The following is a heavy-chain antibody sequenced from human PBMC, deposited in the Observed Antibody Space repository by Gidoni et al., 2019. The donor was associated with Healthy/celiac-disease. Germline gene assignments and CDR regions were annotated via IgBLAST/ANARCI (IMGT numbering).Heavy chain of an antibody. D-gene: IGHD3-22*01. CDR1: GFTFSSYG. V-gene: IGHV3-30*03. CDR3: ADYDSSGYYAGH. Sequence: QVQLVESGGGVVQPGRSLRLSCAASGFTFSSYGMHWVRQAPGKGLEWVAVISYDGSNKYYADSVKGRFTISRDNSKNTLYLQMNSLRAEDTAVYYCADYDSSGYYAGHWGQGTLVTVSS. J-gene: IGHJ4*02. CDR2: ISYDGSNK.